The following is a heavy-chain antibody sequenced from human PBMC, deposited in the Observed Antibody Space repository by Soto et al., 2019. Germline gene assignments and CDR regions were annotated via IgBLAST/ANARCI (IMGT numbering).Heavy chain of an antibody. CDR2: INGDCISR. V-gene: IGHV3-74*01. Sequence: CLRLSCAAAGFTLKSYWMHWVRQAPGKGLVGDSHINGDCISRSYADSVKVRFNISRDNVKDTLYLQMNSLKPEDTAIYYCARDLIHLWSIEYYYYSMDVWHQGTTVTVSS. CDR1: GFTLKSYW. D-gene: IGHD5-18*01. J-gene: IGHJ6*02. CDR3: ARDLIHLWSIEYYYYSMDV.